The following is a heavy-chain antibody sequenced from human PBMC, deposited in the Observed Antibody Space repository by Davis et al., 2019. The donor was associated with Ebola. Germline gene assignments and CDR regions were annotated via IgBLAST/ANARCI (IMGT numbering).Heavy chain of an antibody. CDR1: GFTFDDYA. V-gene: IGHV3-9*01. J-gene: IGHJ4*02. Sequence: SLKISCAASGFTFDDYAMHWVRQAPGKGLEWVSGISWNSGSIGYADSVKGRFTISRDNAKNSLYLQMNSLRAEDTAVYYCARDTHPIVFFDYWGQGTLVTVSS. CDR2: ISWNSGSI. D-gene: IGHD1-26*01. CDR3: ARDTHPIVFFDY.